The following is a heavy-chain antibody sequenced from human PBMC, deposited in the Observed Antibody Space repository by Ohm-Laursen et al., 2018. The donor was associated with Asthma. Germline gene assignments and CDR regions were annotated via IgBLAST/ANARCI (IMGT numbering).Heavy chain of an antibody. CDR1: GFSLRTKDVA. CDR3: AHDSNWVIDY. Sequence: PTQTLTLTYTFSGFSLRTKDVAVGWIRQPPGKALEWLALIHWDDTKRYSPSLNNRLTIIKDASKNQVVLIMTDMDPVDTGTYYCAHDSNWVIDYWGQGTLVTVSS. CDR2: IHWDDTK. J-gene: IGHJ4*02. D-gene: IGHD7-27*01. V-gene: IGHV2-5*02.